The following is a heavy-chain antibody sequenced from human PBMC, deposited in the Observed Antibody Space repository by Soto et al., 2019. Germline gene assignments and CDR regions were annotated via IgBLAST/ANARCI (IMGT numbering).Heavy chain of an antibody. CDR3: ARCYCSGGSCYPYYFDY. V-gene: IGHV3-33*01. J-gene: IGHJ4*02. D-gene: IGHD2-15*01. CDR2: IWYDGSNK. CDR1: GFTFSSYG. Sequence: QVQLVESGGGVVQPGRSLRLSCAASGFTFSSYGMHWVRQAPGKGLEWVAGIWYDGSNKYYADSVKGRFTISRDNSKNTLYLQMNSLRAEDTAVYYCARCYCSGGSCYPYYFDYWGQGTLVTVSS.